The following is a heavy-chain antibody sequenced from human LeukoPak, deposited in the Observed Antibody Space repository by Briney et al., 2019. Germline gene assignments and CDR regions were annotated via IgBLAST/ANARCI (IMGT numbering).Heavy chain of an antibody. CDR1: GFTFSSYG. CDR3: AKDYQIVVVTTYFFDY. Sequence: GRSLRLSCPASGFTFSSYGMHWVRQAPGKGLEWVAVISYDGTNKFYADSVKGRFTISRDTSKNTLYLQMNSLRAEDTAVYYCAKDYQIVVVTTYFFDYWGQGTLVTVSS. CDR2: ISYDGTNK. V-gene: IGHV3-30*18. D-gene: IGHD3-22*01. J-gene: IGHJ4*02.